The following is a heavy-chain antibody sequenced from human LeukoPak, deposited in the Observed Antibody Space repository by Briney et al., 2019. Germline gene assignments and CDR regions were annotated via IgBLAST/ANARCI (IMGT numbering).Heavy chain of an antibody. V-gene: IGHV3-7*05. CDR3: AKDSYSKGDY. J-gene: IGHJ4*02. Sequence: PGGSLRLSCAAPGFRFSNYWMSWVRPAPGKGLEWVANIKQDGSESYYVGSVKGRFTISRDNAKNSLYMQINSLRAGDTAVYYCAKDSYSKGDYWGQGTLVTVSS. D-gene: IGHD4-11*01. CDR1: GFRFSNYW. CDR2: IKQDGSES.